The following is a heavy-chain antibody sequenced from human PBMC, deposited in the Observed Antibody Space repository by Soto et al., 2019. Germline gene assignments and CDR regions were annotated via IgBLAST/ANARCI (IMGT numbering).Heavy chain of an antibody. D-gene: IGHD2-2*03. Sequence: RSSVKVSCKASGGTFSSHAISWVRQAPGRGLEWMGGIIPIFGTTNYAKNFRGRATITADESTSTAYMELSSLTYEDTAVYYCGSVGYCSSTNCLFYYYHYGMDVWGQGTTVTVSS. CDR2: IIPIFGTT. V-gene: IGHV1-69*13. J-gene: IGHJ6*02. CDR1: GGTFSSHA. CDR3: GSVGYCSSTNCLFYYYHYGMDV.